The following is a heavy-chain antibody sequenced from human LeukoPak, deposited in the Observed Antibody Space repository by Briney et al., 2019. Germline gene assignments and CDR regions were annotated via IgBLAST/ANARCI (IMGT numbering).Heavy chain of an antibody. D-gene: IGHD6-13*01. Sequence: SGGSLRLSCAASGFTFSSYTINWVRRAPGKGLEWVSSISSSTSYIYYADSVKGRFTFSRDNAKHSLYLQMNSLRAEDTAVYYCARAGYSSSWYGESYFDYWGQGTLVTVSS. CDR3: ARAGYSSSWYGESYFDY. CDR1: GFTFSSYT. J-gene: IGHJ4*02. CDR2: ISSSTSYI. V-gene: IGHV3-21*01.